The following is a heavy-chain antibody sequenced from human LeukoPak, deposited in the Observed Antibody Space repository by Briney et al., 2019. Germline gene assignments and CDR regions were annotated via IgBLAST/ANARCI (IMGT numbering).Heavy chain of an antibody. J-gene: IGHJ4*02. V-gene: IGHV3-66*01. Sequence: GGSLRLSCAASGFTFSSYAMSWVRQAPGKGLEWVSVIYSGGSTYYADSVKGRFTISRDNSKNTLYLQMNSLRAEDTAVYYCAREQYYYGSGSQTYFDYWGQGTLVTVSS. D-gene: IGHD3-10*01. CDR2: IYSGGST. CDR1: GFTFSSYA. CDR3: AREQYYYGSGSQTYFDY.